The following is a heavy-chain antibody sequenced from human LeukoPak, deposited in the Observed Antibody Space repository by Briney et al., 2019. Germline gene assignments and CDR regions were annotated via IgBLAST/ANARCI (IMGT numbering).Heavy chain of an antibody. D-gene: IGHD3-3*02. V-gene: IGHV4-59*01. CDR1: GGSISSYY. Sequence: NSSETLSLTCTVSGGSISSYYWSWIRQPPGKGLEWIGYIYYSGSTNYNPSLKSRVTISVDTSKNQFSLKLSSVTAADTAVYYCARVISSAAYYYGMDVWGQGTTVTVSS. CDR3: ARVISSAAYYYGMDV. CDR2: IYYSGST. J-gene: IGHJ6*02.